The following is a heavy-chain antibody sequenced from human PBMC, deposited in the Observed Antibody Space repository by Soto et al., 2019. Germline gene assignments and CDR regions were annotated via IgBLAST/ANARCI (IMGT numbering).Heavy chain of an antibody. D-gene: IGHD3-16*01. V-gene: IGHV4-30-2*01. J-gene: IGHJ4*02. CDR1: GGSISSGGYS. CDR3: ARAEGGIFDY. CDR2: IYHSGST. Sequence: QLQLQESGSGLVKPSQTLSLTCAVSGGSISSGGYSWSWIRQPPGKGLEWIGYIYHSGSTYYNPSLKSRGTISGDRSKNQFAPKLSSVTAADTAVYYCARAEGGIFDYWGQGTLVTVSS.